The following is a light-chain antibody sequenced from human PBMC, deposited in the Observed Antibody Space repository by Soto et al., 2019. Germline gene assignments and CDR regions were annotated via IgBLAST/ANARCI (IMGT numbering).Light chain of an antibody. Sequence: DIQMTQSPSSVSASVGDRVTITCRASQGITRWLTWYQQKPGEAPKVLIYAASSLPSGVPSRFSGSGSGTDFTLTISSLQAEDFATYFCQQANSYPLTFGGGTKVEIK. J-gene: IGKJ4*01. CDR2: AAS. CDR1: QGITRW. CDR3: QQANSYPLT. V-gene: IGKV1-12*01.